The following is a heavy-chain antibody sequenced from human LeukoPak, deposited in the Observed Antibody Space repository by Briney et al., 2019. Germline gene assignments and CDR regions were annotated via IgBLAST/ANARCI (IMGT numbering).Heavy chain of an antibody. D-gene: IGHD6-19*01. CDR2: ISAYNGNT. J-gene: IGHJ6*02. Sequence: ASVKVSCKASGYSFTSYGISWVRQAPGQGLEWMGWISAYNGNTNYAQKLQGRVTMTTDTSTSTAYMELRSLRSDDTAVYYCASIAVADFMADYYYYGMDVWGQGTTVTVSS. V-gene: IGHV1-18*01. CDR3: ASIAVADFMADYYYYGMDV. CDR1: GYSFTSYG.